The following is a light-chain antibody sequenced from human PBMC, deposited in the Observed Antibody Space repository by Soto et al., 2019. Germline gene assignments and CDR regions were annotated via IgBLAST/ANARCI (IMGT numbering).Light chain of an antibody. CDR2: EVS. CDR3: CSYAGSSTHV. J-gene: IGLJ1*01. Sequence: QSVLTQSASVSGSPGQSITFSCTGTSSDVGSSNLVSWYQQHPGKAPKLLIYEVSKRPSGVSNRFSGSKSGNTASLTISGLQAEDEADYYCCSYAGSSTHVFGTGTKVTVL. CDR1: SSDVGSSNL. V-gene: IGLV2-23*02.